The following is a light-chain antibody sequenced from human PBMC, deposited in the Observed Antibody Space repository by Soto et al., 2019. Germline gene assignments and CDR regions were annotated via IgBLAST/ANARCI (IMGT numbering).Light chain of an antibody. Sequence: DMQMTQSPSSLSASVGDRVTITCRARQSIGNFLNWYQQKPGKAPRLLIYATSSLQSGVPSRFSGSGSGTDFTLTISSLQPEDFATYYCQQSYSTPYTFCQGTKLEI. J-gene: IGKJ2*01. CDR1: QSIGNF. V-gene: IGKV1-39*01. CDR3: QQSYSTPYT. CDR2: ATS.